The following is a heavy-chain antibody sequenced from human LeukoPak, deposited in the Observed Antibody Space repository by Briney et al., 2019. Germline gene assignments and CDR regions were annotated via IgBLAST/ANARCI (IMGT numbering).Heavy chain of an antibody. Sequence: PGGSLSLSCAVSGFTFSDHFLDWVRQAPEKGLEWVGRSRNKAKSYTTEYAASVKGRFTISRDDSKNSLYLQMNSLKTEDTAVYYCVRVGSVAGSDYLDYWGQGTLVTVSS. V-gene: IGHV3-72*01. D-gene: IGHD6-19*01. J-gene: IGHJ4*02. CDR1: GFTFSDHF. CDR2: SRNKAKSYTT. CDR3: VRVGSVAGSDYLDY.